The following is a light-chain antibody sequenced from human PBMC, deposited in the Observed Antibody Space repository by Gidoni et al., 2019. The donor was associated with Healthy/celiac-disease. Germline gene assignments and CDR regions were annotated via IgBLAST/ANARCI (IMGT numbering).Light chain of an antibody. CDR2: KDS. V-gene: IGLV3-25*03. CDR3: QSADSSGTCWV. Sequence: SYELPQPPSLSVSPGQTARITCSGDALPKQYAYWYQQKPGQAPVLVIYKDSERPSGIPERFSGSSSGTTVTLTISGVQAEDEADYYCQSADSSGTCWVFGGGTKLTVI. CDR1: ALPKQY. J-gene: IGLJ3*02.